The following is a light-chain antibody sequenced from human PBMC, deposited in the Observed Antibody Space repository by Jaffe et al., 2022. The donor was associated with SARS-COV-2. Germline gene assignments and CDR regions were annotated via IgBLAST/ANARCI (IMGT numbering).Light chain of an antibody. V-gene: IGKV3-15*01. CDR1: QTVRRT. CDR2: GAS. J-gene: IGKJ1*01. Sequence: EIVMTQSPGTLSVSPGDRATLSCRASQTVRRTLAWYQQRPGQSPRLLIYGASTRATGVPDRFSGSGSGTEFTLTISSLQSEDFAIYYCQQYDDWPRTFGQGTKVEIK. CDR3: QQYDDWPRT.